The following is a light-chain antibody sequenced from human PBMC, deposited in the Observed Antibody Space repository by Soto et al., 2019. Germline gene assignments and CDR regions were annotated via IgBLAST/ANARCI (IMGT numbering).Light chain of an antibody. CDR2: AAS. CDR1: QGISSY. CDR3: HDDYSYPQVT. J-gene: IGKJ3*01. V-gene: IGKV1-8*01. Sequence: AIRMTQSPSSLSASTGDRVTITCRASQGISSYLAWYQQKPGKATKLLIYAASTLQSGVPSRFSGSGSVTDFTHIISCLQAESVATYYCHDDYSYPQVTFGPGTKVDIK.